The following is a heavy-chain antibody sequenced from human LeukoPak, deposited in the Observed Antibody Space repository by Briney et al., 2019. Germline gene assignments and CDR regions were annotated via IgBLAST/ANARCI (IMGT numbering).Heavy chain of an antibody. V-gene: IGHV1-18*01. Sequence: GASVKVSCKASGYTFTSCGISWVRQAPGQGLEWMGWISAYNGNTNYAQKLQGRVTMTTDTSTSTAYMGLRSLRSDDTAVYYCAREPIAATESQLQYYYYGMDVWGQGTTVTVSS. D-gene: IGHD6-6*01. J-gene: IGHJ6*02. CDR3: AREPIAATESQLQYYYYGMDV. CDR2: ISAYNGNT. CDR1: GYTFTSCG.